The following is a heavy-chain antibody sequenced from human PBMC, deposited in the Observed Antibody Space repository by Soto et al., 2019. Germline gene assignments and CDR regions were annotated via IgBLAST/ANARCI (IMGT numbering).Heavy chain of an antibody. CDR3: ARDSRSYYYYYGMDV. Sequence: PGGALRLACVACGFTVSSNYMGWVRQARGKGLEWVSVIYSGGSTYYADSVKGRFTISRDNSKNTLYPQMNSLRAEDTAVYYCARDSRSYYYYYGMDVWGQGTTVTVSS. CDR1: GFTVSSNY. CDR2: IYSGGST. J-gene: IGHJ6*01. V-gene: IGHV3-53*01.